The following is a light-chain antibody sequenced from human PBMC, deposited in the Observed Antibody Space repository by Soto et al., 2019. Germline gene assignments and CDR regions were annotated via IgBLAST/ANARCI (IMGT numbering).Light chain of an antibody. CDR1: QGISSY. CDR2: AAS. V-gene: IGKV1-9*01. CDR3: QQVNSYPYT. J-gene: IGKJ2*01. Sequence: IQLTQSPSSLSASVGDRVTITCRASQGISSYLAWYQQKPGQAPKLLIYAASTLQGGVPSRFSGSGSGTDFTLAISSLQPEYFATYYCQQVNSYPYTFGQGTNLEIK.